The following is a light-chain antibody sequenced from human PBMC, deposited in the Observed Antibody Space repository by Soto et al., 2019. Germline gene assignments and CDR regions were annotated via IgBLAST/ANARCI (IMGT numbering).Light chain of an antibody. V-gene: IGKV3-15*01. CDR2: GAS. J-gene: IGKJ1*01. CDR3: KQYKNLPRT. CDR1: QSVSSN. Sequence: EIGMTQSPATLSVSPGERATLSCRARQSVSSNLAGYQQKPGQAPMLLIYGASTRATGIPARFSSSGSGTDFPRTISSLLSEDCAVYYCKQYKNLPRTCGQGTKVQL.